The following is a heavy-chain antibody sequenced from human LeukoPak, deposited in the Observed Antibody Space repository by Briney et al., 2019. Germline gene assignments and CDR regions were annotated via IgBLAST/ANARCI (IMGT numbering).Heavy chain of an antibody. V-gene: IGHV3-53*01. D-gene: IGHD2-15*01. CDR1: GFTVSSKY. J-gene: IGHJ3*02. CDR2: IYSSGDA. Sequence: GGSLRLSCAASGFTVSSKYMSWVRQTPGKGLQWVALIYSSGDAYTADSVKGRFTISRDDSKNTLYLQMNSLRAEDTAVYYCARGAYCSGSCPGAFDIWGQGTMVTVSS. CDR3: ARGAYCSGSCPGAFDI.